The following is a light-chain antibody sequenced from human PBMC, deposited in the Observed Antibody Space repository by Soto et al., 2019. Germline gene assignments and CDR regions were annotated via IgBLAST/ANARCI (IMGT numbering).Light chain of an antibody. CDR3: QQYGTSLYT. CDR1: QTGSSIC. Sequence: EIVMTQSPATLSVPPGERATLSCRASQTGSSICLGLYQHKPGQATGLLIHIASNRATGIPDRSSGSGSGTDFALTISGLEPEDFAVYYCQQYGTSLYTFGGGTKVDIK. J-gene: IGKJ4*01. V-gene: IGKV3-20*01. CDR2: IAS.